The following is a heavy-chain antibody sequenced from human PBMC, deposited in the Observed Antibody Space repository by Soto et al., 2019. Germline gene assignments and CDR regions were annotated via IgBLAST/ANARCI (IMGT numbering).Heavy chain of an antibody. Sequence: ASVKVSCKASGYTFTSYAMHWVLQAPGQRLEWMGWINAGNGNTKYSQKFQGRVTITRDTSASTAYMELSSLRSEDTAVYYCARDAKWASLLWFGERPPGYYYYYGMDVWGQGTTVTVSS. CDR2: INAGNGNT. D-gene: IGHD3-10*01. CDR1: GYTFTSYA. CDR3: ARDAKWASLLWFGERPPGYYYYYGMDV. J-gene: IGHJ6*02. V-gene: IGHV1-3*01.